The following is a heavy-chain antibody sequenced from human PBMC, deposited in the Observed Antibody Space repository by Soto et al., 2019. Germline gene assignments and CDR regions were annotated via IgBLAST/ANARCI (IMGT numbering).Heavy chain of an antibody. Sequence: GGSLRLSCAASGFTFSSYSMNWVRQAPGKGLEWVSSISSSSSYIYYADSVKGRFTISRDNAKNSLYLQMNSLRAEDTAVYYCARAGDRYCSGGSCYYTRLEDYWGQGTLVTVSS. D-gene: IGHD2-15*01. V-gene: IGHV3-21*01. CDR3: ARAGDRYCSGGSCYYTRLEDY. J-gene: IGHJ4*02. CDR2: ISSSSSYI. CDR1: GFTFSSYS.